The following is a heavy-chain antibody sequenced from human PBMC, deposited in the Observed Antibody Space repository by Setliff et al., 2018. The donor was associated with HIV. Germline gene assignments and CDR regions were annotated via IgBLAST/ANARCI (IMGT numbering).Heavy chain of an antibody. D-gene: IGHD3-10*01. Sequence: SETLSLTCTVSGGSISSGGYYWSWIRQHPGKGLEWIGYIYYSGSTYYNPSLKSRVTISVDTSKNQFSLKLSSVTAADTAVYYCARRIDNSGSLPAKNWFDTWGQGRLVTAPQ. CDR1: GGSISSGGYY. V-gene: IGHV4-31*03. CDR3: ARRIDNSGSLPAKNWFDT. CDR2: IYYSGST. J-gene: IGHJ5*02.